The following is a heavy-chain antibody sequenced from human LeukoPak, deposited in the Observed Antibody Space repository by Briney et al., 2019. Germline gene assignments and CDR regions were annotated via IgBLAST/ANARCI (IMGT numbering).Heavy chain of an antibody. D-gene: IGHD3-10*01. Sequence: SETLSLTCTVAYDSISSYYWSWIRQPPGKGLEWIGYIHNSGSTMYNPSLKSRLAMSLDTSKNQFSLNLNSVTAADTAVYYCARAPPAMVRGVTDYYYYYYMDVWGKGTTVTISS. J-gene: IGHJ6*03. V-gene: IGHV4-59*01. CDR1: YDSISSYY. CDR3: ARAPPAMVRGVTDYYYYYYMDV. CDR2: IHNSGST.